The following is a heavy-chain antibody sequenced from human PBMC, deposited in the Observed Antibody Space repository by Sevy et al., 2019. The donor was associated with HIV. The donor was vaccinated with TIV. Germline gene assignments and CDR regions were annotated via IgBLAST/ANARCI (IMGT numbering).Heavy chain of an antibody. CDR2: ISAYNDNT. D-gene: IGHD2-2*01. J-gene: IGHJ4*02. V-gene: IGHV1-18*01. Sequence: ASVNVSCKASGYTFTSYGISWVRQAPGQGLEWMGWISAYNDNTNYAQKLQGRVTMTTDTSTSTAYMELRSLRSDDTAVYYCASVVPAATYYFDYWGQGTLVTVSS. CDR1: GYTFTSYG. CDR3: ASVVPAATYYFDY.